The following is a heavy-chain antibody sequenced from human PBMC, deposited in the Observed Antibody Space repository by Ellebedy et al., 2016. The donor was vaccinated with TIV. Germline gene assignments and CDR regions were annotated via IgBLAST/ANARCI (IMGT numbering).Heavy chain of an antibody. V-gene: IGHV1-3*01. CDR1: GYTFTNYA. CDR2: ITVAHGNT. CDR3: ARENGSNPSDDGLDV. D-gene: IGHD3-22*01. Sequence: ASVKVSCXASGYTFTNYAIHWVRQAPGQSLEWMGWITVAHGNTKYSQNFQDRVTITGDTSASIVFMDLSSLRSEDTAVYYCARENGSNPSDDGLDVWGQGTTVTASS. J-gene: IGHJ3*01.